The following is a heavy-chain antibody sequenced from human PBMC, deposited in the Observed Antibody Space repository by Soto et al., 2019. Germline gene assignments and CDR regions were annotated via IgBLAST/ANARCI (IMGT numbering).Heavy chain of an antibody. J-gene: IGHJ4*02. D-gene: IGHD3-16*01. Sequence: QVQLVQSGAEVKKPGASVKVSCKASGYTFTSYGISWVRQATGQGLEWMGWINPYNGNTNYAQKLQGRVTMTTDTSTNTAYMELMSLRSDDTDVYYCARDWFGIDYWGQGTLVTVSS. V-gene: IGHV1-18*01. CDR2: INPYNGNT. CDR3: ARDWFGIDY. CDR1: GYTFTSYG.